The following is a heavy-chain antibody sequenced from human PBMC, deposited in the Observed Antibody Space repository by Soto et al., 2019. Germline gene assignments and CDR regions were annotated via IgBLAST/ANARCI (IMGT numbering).Heavy chain of an antibody. Sequence: PGGSLRLSCTVSGFTFSNAWMTWVRQAPGKGLEWVGRIKSKTDDGTTDYAAPVKGRFTISRDNSKNTVYLEMNSLKSDDTAVYYCAKERIGIQGRFDSWGPGTLVTVSS. CDR3: AKERIGIQGRFDS. CDR2: IKSKTDDGTT. CDR1: GFTFSNAW. J-gene: IGHJ4*02. D-gene: IGHD1-1*01. V-gene: IGHV3-15*01.